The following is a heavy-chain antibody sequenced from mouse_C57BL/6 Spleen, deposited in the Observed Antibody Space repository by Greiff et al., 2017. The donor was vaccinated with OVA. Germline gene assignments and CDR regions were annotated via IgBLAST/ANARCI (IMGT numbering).Heavy chain of an antibody. V-gene: IGHV5-12*01. CDR1: GFTFSDYY. D-gene: IGHD1-1*01. Sequence: EVQLVESGGGLVQPGGSLKLSCAASGFTFSDYYMYWVRQTPEKRLEWVAYISNSGGSTYYPDTVKGRFTISRDNAKNTLYLQMSRLKSEDTAMYYCARGGKFTTVVATEGDYWGQGTTLTVSS. CDR3: ARGGKFTTVVATEGDY. CDR2: ISNSGGST. J-gene: IGHJ2*01.